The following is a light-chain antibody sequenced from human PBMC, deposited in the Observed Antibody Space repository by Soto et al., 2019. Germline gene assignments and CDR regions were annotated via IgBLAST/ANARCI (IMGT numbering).Light chain of an antibody. Sequence: ETVMTQSPATLSVSPGERATLSCRASHSVSSNLAWYQQKPGQAPRLLIYGASTRATGIPARFSGSGSGTEFTLTISSLQSEDFAVYYCQQYENWPSITFGQGTRLDIK. CDR2: GAS. J-gene: IGKJ5*01. CDR1: HSVSSN. V-gene: IGKV3D-15*01. CDR3: QQYENWPSIT.